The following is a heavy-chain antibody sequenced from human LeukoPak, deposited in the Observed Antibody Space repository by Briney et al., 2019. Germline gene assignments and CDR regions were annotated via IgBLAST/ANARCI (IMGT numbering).Heavy chain of an antibody. J-gene: IGHJ4*02. Sequence: PGGSLRLSCAASGFTFSSYSMNWVRQAPGKGLEWVSYISSSSSTIYYADSVKGRFTISRDNAKNSLYLQMNSLRAEDTAVYYCARDTLLYCSGGSCYEAIDYWGQGTLVTGSS. CDR1: GFTFSSYS. V-gene: IGHV3-48*01. CDR3: ARDTLLYCSGGSCYEAIDY. D-gene: IGHD2-15*01. CDR2: ISSSSSTI.